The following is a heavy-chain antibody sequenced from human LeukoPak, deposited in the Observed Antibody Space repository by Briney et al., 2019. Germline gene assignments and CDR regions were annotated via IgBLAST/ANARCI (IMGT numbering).Heavy chain of an antibody. V-gene: IGHV3-30-3*01. J-gene: IGHJ4*02. CDR2: ISYDGSNK. Sequence: PGRSLRFSCAASGFTFSSYAMHWVRQAPGKGLEWVAVISYDGSNKYYADSVKGRFTISRDNSKNTLYLQMNSLRAEDTAVYYCARDQIYCSSTSCYDGGSVDYWGQGTLVTVSS. CDR1: GFTFSSYA. CDR3: ARDQIYCSSTSCYDGGSVDY. D-gene: IGHD2-2*01.